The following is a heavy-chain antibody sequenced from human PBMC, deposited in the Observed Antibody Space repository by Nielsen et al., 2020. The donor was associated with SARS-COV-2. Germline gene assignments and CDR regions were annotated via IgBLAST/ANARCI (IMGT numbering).Heavy chain of an antibody. CDR1: GGTFSSYA. V-gene: IGHV1-69*06. J-gene: IGHJ4*02. D-gene: IGHD6-19*01. CDR2: IIPIFGTA. Sequence: SVKVSCKASGGTFSSYAISWVRQAPGQGLEWMGGIIPIFGTANYAQKFQGRVTITADKSTSTAYMELSSLKSEDTAVYYCARGLGYSSGWYQYYFDYWGRGTLVTVSS. CDR3: ARGLGYSSGWYQYYFDY.